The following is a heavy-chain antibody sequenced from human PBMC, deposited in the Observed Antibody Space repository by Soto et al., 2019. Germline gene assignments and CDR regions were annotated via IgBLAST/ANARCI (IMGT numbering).Heavy chain of an antibody. J-gene: IGHJ4*02. CDR2: IIAVIGKT. V-gene: IGHV1-3*01. Sequence: GASVKVSCKASGYTFTSYAIHWVRQAPGQRLEWMGWIIAVIGKTKYAQKFQGRVTFTRDTSANTAYMELSSLISEDTAVYYCARPKDYDDCLDLWGQGTLVTVSS. CDR3: ARPKDYDDCLDL. D-gene: IGHD3-22*01. CDR1: GYTFTSYA.